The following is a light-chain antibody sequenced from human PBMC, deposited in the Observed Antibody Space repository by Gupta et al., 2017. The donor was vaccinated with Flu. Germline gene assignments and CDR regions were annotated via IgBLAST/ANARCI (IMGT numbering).Light chain of an antibody. CDR3: AAWDDRVNGVI. J-gene: IGLJ2*01. V-gene: IGLV1-44*01. CDR2: SSY. CDR1: MSNIGTKA. Sequence: QSVLTQPPSASGAPGPTVTISCSGSMSNIGTKAANWYQQVPGTAPKLLIYSSYHRPSGVPDRFSGSESGTSASLAINGLQADDEADYYCAAWDDRVNGVIFGGGTKLTVL.